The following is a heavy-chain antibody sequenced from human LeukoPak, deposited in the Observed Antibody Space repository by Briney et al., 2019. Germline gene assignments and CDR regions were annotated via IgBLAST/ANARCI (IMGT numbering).Heavy chain of an antibody. V-gene: IGHV4-59*01. CDR1: GGSISSYY. J-gene: IGHJ4*02. Sequence: SQTLSLTCTVSGGSISSYYWSWIRQPPGKGLEWIGYIYYSGSTNYNPSLKSRVSISVDTSKNQFSLKLSSVTAADTAEYYCAREPYGSGTFDYWGQGTLVTVSA. CDR2: IYYSGST. CDR3: AREPYGSGTFDY. D-gene: IGHD3-10*01.